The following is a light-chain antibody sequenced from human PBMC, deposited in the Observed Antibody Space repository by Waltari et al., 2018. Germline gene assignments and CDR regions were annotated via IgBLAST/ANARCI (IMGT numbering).Light chain of an antibody. CDR3: EAWDDRLTGRV. CDR2: STD. Sequence: QSGLTQPPSVSGTPGQRVTISCSGRTSNIGINIVNWYQHFPGTAPKLLIYSTDQRPSGVPDRFSGSKSGTSASLAISGLQSEDEVDYYCEAWDDRLTGRVFGTGTKVTVL. V-gene: IGLV1-44*01. J-gene: IGLJ1*01. CDR1: TSNIGINI.